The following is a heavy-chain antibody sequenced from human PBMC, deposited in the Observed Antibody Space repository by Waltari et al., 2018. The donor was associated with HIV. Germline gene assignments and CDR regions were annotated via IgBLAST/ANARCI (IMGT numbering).Heavy chain of an antibody. CDR2: ISSGSSNI. V-gene: IGHV3-48*04. CDR1: GFSFSDYS. D-gene: IGHD2-21*02. CDR3: ARVGDRTYAMDV. J-gene: IGHJ6*02. Sequence: EVQLVESGGCLIQPGGSLRLSCAASGFSFSDYSMNWVRQAPGKGLGWLSYISSGSSNIYYADSVKGRFTISRDNAKTSLYLQMNSLRAEDTAVYYCARVGDRTYAMDVWGQGTTVTVSS.